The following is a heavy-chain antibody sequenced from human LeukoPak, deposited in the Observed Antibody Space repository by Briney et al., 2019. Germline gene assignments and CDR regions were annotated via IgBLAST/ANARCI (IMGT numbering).Heavy chain of an antibody. CDR2: ISGGGGSS. D-gene: IGHD3-3*01. J-gene: IGHJ4*02. CDR1: GFTFSNYA. V-gene: IGHV3-23*01. Sequence: PGGSLRLSCAASGFTFSNYAMICVPQAPGKALEWFSGISGGGGSSDYADSVKGRFNISRDNSKNTLYLQVDSLRAEDTALYYCAKMSGYYSRWASKFDYWGQGTLVSVSS. CDR3: AKMSGYYSRWASKFDY.